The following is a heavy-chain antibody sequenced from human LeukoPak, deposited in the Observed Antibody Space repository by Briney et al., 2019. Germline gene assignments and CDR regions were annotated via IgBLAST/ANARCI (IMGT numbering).Heavy chain of an antibody. CDR3: ARDGSGSPFDY. D-gene: IGHD3-10*01. Sequence: GVREPPGKGLGWGGSIYYSGSKYYNPSLKSRVNISVDTSKNQFSLKLSSVTAADTAVYYCARDGSGSPFDYWGQGTLVTVSS. CDR2: IYYSGSK. V-gene: IGHV4-39*07. J-gene: IGHJ4*02.